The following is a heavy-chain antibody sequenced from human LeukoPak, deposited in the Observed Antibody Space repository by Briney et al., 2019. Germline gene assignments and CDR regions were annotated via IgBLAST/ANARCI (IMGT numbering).Heavy chain of an antibody. CDR3: ASFYQAYYFDY. D-gene: IGHD2-21*01. Sequence: SETLSLTCTVSGGSISSYYWSWIRQPPGKGLEWIGYIYYSGSTNYSPSLKSRVTISVDTSKNQFSLKLSSVAAADTAVYYCASFYQAYYFDYWGQGTLVTVSS. V-gene: IGHV4-59*08. CDR1: GGSISSYY. J-gene: IGHJ4*02. CDR2: IYYSGST.